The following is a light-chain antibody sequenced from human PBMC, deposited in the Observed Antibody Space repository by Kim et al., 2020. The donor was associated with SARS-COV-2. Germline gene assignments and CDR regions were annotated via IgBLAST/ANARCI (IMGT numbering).Light chain of an antibody. Sequence: SLSPGEIATLSCRASQSISYYYLAWYQQKPGQAPRLLIYGTSNRDTGIPDRFSGSGSGTDFTLTISRLEPEDFAVYYCQQYGGSLTFGGGTKVEI. CDR3: QQYGGSLT. CDR1: QSISYYY. CDR2: GTS. J-gene: IGKJ4*01. V-gene: IGKV3-20*01.